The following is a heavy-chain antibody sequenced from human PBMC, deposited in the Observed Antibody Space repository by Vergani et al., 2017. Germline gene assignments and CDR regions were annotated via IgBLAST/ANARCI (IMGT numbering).Heavy chain of an antibody. V-gene: IGHV1-69-2*01. CDR2: VDPEDGET. J-gene: IGHJ6*02. Sequence: EVQLVQSGAEVKKPGATMKISCKVSVYTFTYHYMHWVKQAPGKGLEWMGLVDPEDGETIYAEKFKGRVTIAADTSTDTAHLELSSLRSEDTAVYYCARDPDIVVVPAAPYYYYYYGMDVWSQGTTVTV. D-gene: IGHD2-2*01. CDR1: VYTFTYHY. CDR3: ARDPDIVVVPAAPYYYYYYGMDV.